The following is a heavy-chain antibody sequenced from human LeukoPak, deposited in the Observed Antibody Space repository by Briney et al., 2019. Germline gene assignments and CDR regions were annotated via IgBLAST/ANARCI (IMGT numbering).Heavy chain of an antibody. CDR1: GGSLTSYY. CDR3: ARDQGVVVPAAIEGWFDP. Sequence: SETLSLTCTVSGGSLTSYYWSWIRQPAGKGLEWIGRIYTSGSTNYNPSLKSRVTMSVDTSKNQFSLKLSSVTAADTAVYYCARDQGVVVPAAIEGWFDPWGQGTLVTVSS. CDR2: IYTSGST. V-gene: IGHV4-4*07. D-gene: IGHD2-2*01. J-gene: IGHJ5*02.